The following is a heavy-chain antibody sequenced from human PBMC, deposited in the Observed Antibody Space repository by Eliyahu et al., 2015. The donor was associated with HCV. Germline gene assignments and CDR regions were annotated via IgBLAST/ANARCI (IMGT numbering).Heavy chain of an antibody. D-gene: IGHD1-26*01. CDR1: GYSFTSSY. J-gene: IGHJ4*02. Sequence: QVQLVQSGAEVKKPGASVKVSCKTSGYSFTSSYIHWVRQAPGQGLEWMGIINPGGGATTYARKFQGRVAMTSDTSARTVYLELSGLRSDDTAIYYCARELGLDYWGQGALVTVSS. CDR2: INPGGGAT. V-gene: IGHV1-46*01. CDR3: ARELGLDY.